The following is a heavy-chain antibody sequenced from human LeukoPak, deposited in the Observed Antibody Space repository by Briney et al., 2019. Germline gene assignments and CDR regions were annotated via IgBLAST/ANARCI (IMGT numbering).Heavy chain of an antibody. CDR2: IRSKAYGGTT. CDR3: TRDYYDSSGYQVFDY. V-gene: IGHV3-49*03. CDR1: GFTFGDYA. J-gene: IGHJ4*02. Sequence: GGSLRLSCTASGFTFGDYAMSWFRQAPGKGLEWVGFIRSKAYGGTTEYAASVKGRFTISRDDSKSIAYLQMNSLKIEDTAVYYCTRDYYDSSGYQVFDYWGQGTLVTVSS. D-gene: IGHD3-22*01.